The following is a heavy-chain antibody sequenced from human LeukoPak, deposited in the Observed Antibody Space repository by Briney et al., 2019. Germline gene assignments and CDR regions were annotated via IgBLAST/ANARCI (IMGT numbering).Heavy chain of an antibody. D-gene: IGHD2-2*01. CDR2: INHSGST. J-gene: IGHJ5*02. CDR3: ARGGLNNCSSTSCYSNWFDP. CDR1: GGSFSGYS. Sequence: SETLSLTCAVYGGSFSGYSWSWIRQPPGKGLEWIGEINHSGSTNYNPSLKSRVTISVDTSKNQFSLKLSSVTAADTAVYYCARGGLNNCSSTSCYSNWFDPWGQGTLVTVSS. V-gene: IGHV4-34*01.